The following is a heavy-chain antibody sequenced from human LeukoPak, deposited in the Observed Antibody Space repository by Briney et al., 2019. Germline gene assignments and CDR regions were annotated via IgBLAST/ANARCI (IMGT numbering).Heavy chain of an antibody. D-gene: IGHD5-24*01. J-gene: IGHJ4*02. Sequence: SVKVSCKASGGTFSSYAISWVRQAPGQGLEWMGSIIPIFGTANYAQKFQGRVTITADKSTSTAYMELSSLRSEDTAVYYCARGEEMAILFDYWGQGTLVTVSS. CDR2: IIPIFGTA. CDR1: GGTFSSYA. CDR3: ARGEEMAILFDY. V-gene: IGHV1-69*06.